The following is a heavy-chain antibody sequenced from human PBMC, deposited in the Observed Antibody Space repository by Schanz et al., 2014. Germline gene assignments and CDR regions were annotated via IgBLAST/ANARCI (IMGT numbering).Heavy chain of an antibody. CDR3: ARDAADFYDILTEEDY. CDR1: GYIFINSG. Sequence: QVQLVQSGAEVKKPGASVRVSCKASGYIFINSGISWVRQAPGQGLEWMGWISAYNHNKEYDQKFQGRVTMTTDTSTSTAYMELRSLRSDDTAVYYCARDAADFYDILTEEDYWGQGTLVTVSS. J-gene: IGHJ4*02. D-gene: IGHD3-9*01. V-gene: IGHV1-18*01. CDR2: ISAYNHNK.